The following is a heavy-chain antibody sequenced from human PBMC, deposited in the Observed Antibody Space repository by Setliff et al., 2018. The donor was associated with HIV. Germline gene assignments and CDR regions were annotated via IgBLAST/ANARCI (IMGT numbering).Heavy chain of an antibody. CDR2: ISNDGGRE. J-gene: IGHJ3*02. CDR3: ARDRGYPDSFNI. Sequence: LRLSCAASGFTFTNYWMAWIRQAPGRGLEWAAIISNDGGREYYVDSVKGRFTNSRDNAKNTLYLQMNSLRAEDTAVYYCARDRGYPDSFNIWGQGTVVTVSS. CDR1: GFTFTNYW. V-gene: IGHV3-7*01. D-gene: IGHD3-10*01.